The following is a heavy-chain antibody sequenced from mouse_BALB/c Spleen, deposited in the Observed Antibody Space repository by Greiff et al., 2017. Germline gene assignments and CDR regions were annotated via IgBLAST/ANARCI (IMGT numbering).Heavy chain of an antibody. D-gene: IGHD2-3*01. CDR2: IYPGDGDT. J-gene: IGHJ2*01. CDR1: GYAFSSYW. V-gene: IGHV1-80*01. Sequence: QVQLKESGAELVRPGSSVKISCKASGYAFSSYWMNWVKQRPGQGLEWIGQIYPGDGDTNYNGKFKGKATLTADKSSSTAYMQLSSLTSEDSAVYFCAKSYDGYYEGVFYWGQGTTLTVSS. CDR3: AKSYDGYYEGVFY.